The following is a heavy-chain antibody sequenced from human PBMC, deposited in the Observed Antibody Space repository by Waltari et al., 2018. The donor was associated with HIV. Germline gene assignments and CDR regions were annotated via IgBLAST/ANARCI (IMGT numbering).Heavy chain of an antibody. CDR2: INHSGST. Sequence: QVQLQQWGAGLLKPSATLSLTCAVYGGPFSGYYWSWIRQPPGKGLEWIGEINHSGSTNYNPSLKSRVTISVDTSKNQFSLKLSSVTAADTAVYYCARGTIAAAGTCDYWGQGTLVTVSS. CDR1: GGPFSGYY. V-gene: IGHV4-34*01. J-gene: IGHJ4*02. D-gene: IGHD6-13*01. CDR3: ARGTIAAAGTCDY.